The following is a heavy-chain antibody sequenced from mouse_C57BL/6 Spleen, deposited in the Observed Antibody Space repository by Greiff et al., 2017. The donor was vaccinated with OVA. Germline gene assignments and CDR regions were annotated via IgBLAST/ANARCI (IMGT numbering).Heavy chain of an antibody. D-gene: IGHD3-2*02. J-gene: IGHJ3*01. CDR2: IHPNSGST. Sequence: QVQLQQPGAELVKPGASVKLSCKASGYTFTSYWMHWVKQRPGQGLEWIGMIHPNSGSTNYNEKFKSKATMTVDKPSSTAYMQLSSLTSEDSAVYYCARVTAQATLAYWGQGTLVTVSA. CDR1: GYTFTSYW. CDR3: ARVTAQATLAY. V-gene: IGHV1-64*01.